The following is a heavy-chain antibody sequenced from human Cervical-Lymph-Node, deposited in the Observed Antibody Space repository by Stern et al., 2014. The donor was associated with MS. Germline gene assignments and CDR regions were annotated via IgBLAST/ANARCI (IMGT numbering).Heavy chain of an antibody. V-gene: IGHV3-21*01. D-gene: IGHD1-1*01. CDR1: GFTLSAHS. J-gene: IGHJ6*02. CDR3: ARIVGGTVDLHYQNGMDV. CDR2: NSYDGMYK. Sequence: EDQLVESGGGLVKPGGSLRVSCAASGFTLSAHSMAWVRQAPGKGLEWVSSNSYDGMYKYYADSVKGRFSISRDNAKSSLYMEMNSLSVEDTAVYYCARIVGGTVDLHYQNGMDVWGQGTTVTVS.